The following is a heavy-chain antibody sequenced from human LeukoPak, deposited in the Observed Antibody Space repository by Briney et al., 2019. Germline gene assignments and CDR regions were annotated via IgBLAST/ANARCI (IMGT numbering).Heavy chain of an antibody. Sequence: SVKVSCKTSGGTFSSYAISWVRQAPGQGLEWIGDTIPIFDTANYAQKFQGRVTITADESATTSYMELSSLRSEDTAVYYCARDATVRGPYGGHHFYSYMDVWGKGTTVTISS. V-gene: IGHV1-69*13. CDR3: ARDATVRGPYGGHHFYSYMDV. CDR2: TIPIFDTA. CDR1: GGTFSSYA. J-gene: IGHJ6*03. D-gene: IGHD3-10*01.